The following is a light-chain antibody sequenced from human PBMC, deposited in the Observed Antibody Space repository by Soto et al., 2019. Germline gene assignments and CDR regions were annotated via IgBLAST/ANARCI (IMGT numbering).Light chain of an antibody. CDR2: KAS. Sequence: IQVTQSPSTLPASVGDRVTITCRASQSLGNWLAWYQQTPGKAPKLLIYKASTLKSGVPSRFSGSGSGTEFTLTISSLQPDDFATYYCQHYNSYSEAFGQGTKV. CDR1: QSLGNW. V-gene: IGKV1-5*03. J-gene: IGKJ1*01. CDR3: QHYNSYSEA.